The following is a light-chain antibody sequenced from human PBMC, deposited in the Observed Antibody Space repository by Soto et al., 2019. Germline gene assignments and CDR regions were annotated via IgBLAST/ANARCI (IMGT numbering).Light chain of an antibody. CDR3: QQYETWRVWT. CDR2: GAS. V-gene: IGKV3-15*01. CDR1: QSISSN. Sequence: EIVLTQSPGTLSLSPGERATLSCRASQSISSNLAWYQQKPGQAPRLLMYGASTRATAIPARFSGSGSGTEFTLNITSLQAEDIAVYYCQQYETWRVWTFGQGTKVDI. J-gene: IGKJ1*01.